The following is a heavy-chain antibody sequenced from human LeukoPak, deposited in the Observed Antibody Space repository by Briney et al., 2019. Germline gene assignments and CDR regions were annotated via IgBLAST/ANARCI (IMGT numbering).Heavy chain of an antibody. Sequence: GGSLRLSCAASGVTVSNNYMHWVRQAPGKGLEWVSLIFSNGDTHYADSVKGRFTIARDSSKNALYLQMNSLRAEDTAIYYCARDPPAAAINTYAWGQGTLVTVSS. V-gene: IGHV3-66*01. D-gene: IGHD6-13*01. J-gene: IGHJ5*02. CDR3: ARDPPAAAINTYA. CDR2: IFSNGDT. CDR1: GVTVSNNY.